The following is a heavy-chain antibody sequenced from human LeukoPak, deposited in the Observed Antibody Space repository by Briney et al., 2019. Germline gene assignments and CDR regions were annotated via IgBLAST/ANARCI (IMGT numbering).Heavy chain of an antibody. Sequence: TGRSLRLSCAASGFTFSSYGMHWVRQAPGKGLEWVAVISYDGSNKYYADSVKGRFTISRDNSKNTLYLQMNSLRAEDTAVYYCAKRALDYWGQGTLVTASS. CDR3: AKRALDY. J-gene: IGHJ4*02. CDR2: ISYDGSNK. V-gene: IGHV3-30*18. CDR1: GFTFSSYG.